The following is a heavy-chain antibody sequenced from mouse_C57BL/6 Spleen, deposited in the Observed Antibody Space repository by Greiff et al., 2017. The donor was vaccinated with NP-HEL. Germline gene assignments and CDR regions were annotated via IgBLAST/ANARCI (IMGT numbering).Heavy chain of an antibody. CDR1: GYALSSSW. D-gene: IGHD2-4*01. CDR3: ATIYYDYDRAY. Sequence: VQLQQSGPELVKPGASEKISCKASGYALSSSWMNWVKQRPGKGLEWIGRIYPGDGDTNYNGKFKGKATLTADKSSSTAYMQLSSLTSEDSAVYFCATIYYDYDRAYWGQGTLVTVSA. V-gene: IGHV1-82*01. J-gene: IGHJ3*01. CDR2: IYPGDGDT.